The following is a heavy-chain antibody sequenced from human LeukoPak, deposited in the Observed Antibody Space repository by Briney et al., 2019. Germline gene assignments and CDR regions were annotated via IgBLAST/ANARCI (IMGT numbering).Heavy chain of an antibody. CDR3: ARDQRGYQYGMDV. D-gene: IGHD3-22*01. CDR1: GFTFSFYS. Sequence: GGSLRLSCAASGFTFSFYSMNWVRQAPGKGLEWVSSISGSSSYIYYADSVKGRFTISRDNAKNSLYLQMNSLRAEDTAVYCCARDQRGYQYGMDVWGQGTTVTVSS. V-gene: IGHV3-21*01. CDR2: ISGSSSYI. J-gene: IGHJ6*02.